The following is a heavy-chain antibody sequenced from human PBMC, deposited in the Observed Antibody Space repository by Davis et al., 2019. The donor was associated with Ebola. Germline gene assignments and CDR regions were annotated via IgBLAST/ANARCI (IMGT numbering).Heavy chain of an antibody. CDR1: GFTFSSYA. V-gene: IGHV3-23*01. J-gene: IGHJ4*02. Sequence: GESLKISCAASGFTFSSYAMTWVRQAPGKGLEWVSSISGRGVSTYYADSVKGRFTISRDNSKNTLFLQMNGLRPEDSAVYYCANFPSGYDYLGYWGQGTLVTVSS. CDR2: ISGRGVST. D-gene: IGHD5-12*01. CDR3: ANFPSGYDYLGY.